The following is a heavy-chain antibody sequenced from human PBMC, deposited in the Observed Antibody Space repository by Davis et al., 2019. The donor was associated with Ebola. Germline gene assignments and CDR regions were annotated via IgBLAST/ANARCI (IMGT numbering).Heavy chain of an antibody. CDR1: GGSFSGYY. D-gene: IGHD3-22*01. CDR3: ARGPGYYYDSSGYYSSYYYMDV. CDR2: INHSGST. V-gene: IGHV4-34*01. J-gene: IGHJ6*03. Sequence: PSETLSLTCAVYGGSFSGYYWRWIRQPPGKGLEWLGDINHSGSTNSNPSLKSRVTISVDTSKNNFSLKLSSVTAADTAVYYCARGPGYYYDSSGYYSSYYYMDVWGKGTTVTVSS.